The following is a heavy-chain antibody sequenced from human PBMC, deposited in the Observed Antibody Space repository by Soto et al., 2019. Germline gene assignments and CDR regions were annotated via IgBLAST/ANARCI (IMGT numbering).Heavy chain of an antibody. CDR1: GGSISSGGYY. D-gene: IGHD3-22*01. CDR3: AREGHYYDSSGYLLDYYGMDV. V-gene: IGHV4-31*03. J-gene: IGHJ6*02. CDR2: IYYSGST. Sequence: SETLSLTGTVSGGSISSGGYYWSWIRQHPGKGLQWVGYIYYSGSTYYNSSLKSRVTISVDTSKNQFSLKLSSVTAADTAVYYCAREGHYYDSSGYLLDYYGMDVWGQGTTVTVSS.